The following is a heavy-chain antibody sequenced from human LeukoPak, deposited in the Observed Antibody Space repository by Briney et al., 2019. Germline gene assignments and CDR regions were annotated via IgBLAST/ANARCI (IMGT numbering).Heavy chain of an antibody. CDR2: ISPDGKDT. CDR1: GFTSSNYW. Sequence: GGSLRLSCAASGFTSSNYWIYWVRQVPGKGLVWVSRISPDGKDTSHADSVKGRFTISRDNAKNTLYLQMHSLRAEDTAVYYCATYNWEYEADYWGQGTLVTVSS. J-gene: IGHJ4*02. CDR3: ATYNWEYEADY. V-gene: IGHV3-74*01. D-gene: IGHD1-20*01.